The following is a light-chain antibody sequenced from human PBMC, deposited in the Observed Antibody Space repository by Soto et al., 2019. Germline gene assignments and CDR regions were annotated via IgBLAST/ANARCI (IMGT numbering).Light chain of an antibody. CDR2: ANR. V-gene: IGLV1-40*01. J-gene: IGLJ3*02. CDR1: NFNMGAGYD. Sequence: QSVLTQPPSVSGAPGQRVTISCTGTNFNMGAGYDVHWYQCIPGTAPKLLMYANRNRPSGVPDRFSGSKPGTSVSLAITGLQAEDEADYYCQSHDTSRRGWVFGGGTKLTVL. CDR3: QSHDTSRRGWV.